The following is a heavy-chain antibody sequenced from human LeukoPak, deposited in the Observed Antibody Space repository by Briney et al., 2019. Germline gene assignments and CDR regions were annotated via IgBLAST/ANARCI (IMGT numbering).Heavy chain of an antibody. V-gene: IGHV3-23*01. CDR2: ISGSGGST. CDR3: AKDQSYYYDTRXXXDI. Sequence: GGSLRLSCAASGFTFSSYAMSWVRQAPGKGLEWVSAISGSGGSTYYADSVKGRFTISRDNSKNTLYLQMNSLRAEDTAVYYCAKDQSYYYDTRXXXDIWGQGTMVTVSS. D-gene: IGHD3-22*01. CDR1: GFTFSSYA. J-gene: IGHJ3*02.